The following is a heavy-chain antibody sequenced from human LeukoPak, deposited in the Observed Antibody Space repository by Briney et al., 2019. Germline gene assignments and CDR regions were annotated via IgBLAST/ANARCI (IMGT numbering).Heavy chain of an antibody. CDR3: ARTNYYDSSGWNAFDI. D-gene: IGHD3-22*01. V-gene: IGHV1-8*01. CDR1: GYTFTSYD. Sequence: GASVKVSCKASGYTFTSYDINWVRQATGQGLEWMGWMNPNSGNTGYAQKFQGRVTMTRNTSISTAYMELSSLRSEDTAVYYCARTNYYDSSGWNAFDIWGQGTMVTVSS. CDR2: MNPNSGNT. J-gene: IGHJ3*02.